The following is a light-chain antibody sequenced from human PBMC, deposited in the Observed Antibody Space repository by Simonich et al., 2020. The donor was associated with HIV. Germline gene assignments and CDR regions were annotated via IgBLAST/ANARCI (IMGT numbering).Light chain of an antibody. Sequence: QSALTQPASVSGSPGQSITISCTGTNSDVGGYKFVSWYQQHPDKAPKLMIYDVRNRPSGVSNRFSGSKSGNTASLTISGLQAEDEADYYCSSYTSTTTWIFGGGTKLTVL. CDR2: DVR. CDR3: SSYTSTTTWI. CDR1: NSDVGGYKF. J-gene: IGLJ2*01. V-gene: IGLV2-14*03.